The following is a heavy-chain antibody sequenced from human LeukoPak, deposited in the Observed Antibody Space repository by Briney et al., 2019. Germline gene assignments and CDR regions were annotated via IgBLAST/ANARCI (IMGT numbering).Heavy chain of an antibody. Sequence: PSETLSLPCTVSGGSVSNSLYYWSWIRQPPGKGLEWIGDIYYNGDTNYNPSLKSRVIISIETSSNQFCLRLNSMTAADTAVYFFKQRTEYDILTGYSHAFDIWGQGTMVTVSS. V-gene: IGHV4-61*01. CDR2: IYYNGDT. D-gene: IGHD3-9*01. J-gene: IGHJ3*02. CDR1: GGSVSNSLYY. CDR3: KQRTEYDILTGYSHAFDI.